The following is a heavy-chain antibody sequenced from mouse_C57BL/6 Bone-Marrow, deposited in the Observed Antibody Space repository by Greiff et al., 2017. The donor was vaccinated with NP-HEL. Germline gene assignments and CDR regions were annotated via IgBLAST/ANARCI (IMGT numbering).Heavy chain of an antibody. J-gene: IGHJ3*01. Sequence: EVKLMESGPGLVKPSQSLSLTCSVTGYSITSGYYWNWIRQFPGNKLEWMGYISYDGSNNYNPSLKNRISITRDTSKNQFFLKLNSVTTEDTATYYCARESYYGSRFAYWGQGTLVTVSA. V-gene: IGHV3-6*01. CDR2: ISYDGSN. D-gene: IGHD1-1*01. CDR3: ARESYYGSRFAY. CDR1: GYSITSGYY.